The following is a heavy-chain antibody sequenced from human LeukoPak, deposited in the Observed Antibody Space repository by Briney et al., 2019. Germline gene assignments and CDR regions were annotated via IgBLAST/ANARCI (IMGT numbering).Heavy chain of an antibody. J-gene: IGHJ1*01. V-gene: IGHV3-74*01. CDR2: INSDGSST. CDR3: ARGSAVVVVAATGAEYFQH. Sequence: PGGSLTLSCAASGFTFSSYWMHWVRQAPGKGLVWVSRINSDGSSTSYADSVKGRFTISRDNAKNTLYLQMNSLRAEDTAVYYCARGSAVVVVAATGAEYFQHWGQGTLVTVSS. CDR1: GFTFSSYW. D-gene: IGHD2-15*01.